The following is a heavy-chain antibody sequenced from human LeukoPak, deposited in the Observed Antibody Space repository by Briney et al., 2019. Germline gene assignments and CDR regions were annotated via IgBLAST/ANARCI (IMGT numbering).Heavy chain of an antibody. CDR1: EFTFNTYA. D-gene: IGHD4-23*01. V-gene: IGHV3-66*01. CDR2: IYSGGST. CDR3: AREERLRWTAY. J-gene: IGHJ4*02. Sequence: GGSLRLSCAASEFTFNTYAMNWVRQAPGKGLEWVSVIYSGGSTYYADSVKGRFTISRDNSKNTLYLQMNSLRAEDTAVYYCAREERLRWTAYWGQGTLVTVSS.